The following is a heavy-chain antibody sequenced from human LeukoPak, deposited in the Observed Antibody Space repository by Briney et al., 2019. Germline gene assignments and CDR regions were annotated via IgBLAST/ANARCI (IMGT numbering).Heavy chain of an antibody. Sequence: GGSLRLSCAASGFTFSSYGMHWVRQAPGKGLEWVAFIRYDGSNKYYADSVKGRFTISRDNSKNTLYQQMNSLRAEDTAVYYCAKDLGSYFDYWGQGTLVTVSS. D-gene: IGHD3-16*01. CDR2: IRYDGSNK. J-gene: IGHJ4*02. CDR3: AKDLGSYFDY. V-gene: IGHV3-30*02. CDR1: GFTFSSYG.